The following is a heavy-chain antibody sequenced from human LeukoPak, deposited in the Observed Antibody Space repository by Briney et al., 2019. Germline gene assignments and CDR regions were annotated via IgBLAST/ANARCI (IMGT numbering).Heavy chain of an antibody. CDR2: IYSGGST. J-gene: IGHJ3*02. CDR3: ARPYYYGSGSYNLGAFDI. CDR1: GFTISSNY. D-gene: IGHD3-10*01. V-gene: IGHV3-66*01. Sequence: GGSLRLSCAASGFTISSNYMSWVRQAPGQGLEWVSVIYSGGSTYYADSVKGRFTISRDNSKNTLYLQMNSLRAEDTAVYYCARPYYYGSGSYNLGAFDIWGQGTMVTVSS.